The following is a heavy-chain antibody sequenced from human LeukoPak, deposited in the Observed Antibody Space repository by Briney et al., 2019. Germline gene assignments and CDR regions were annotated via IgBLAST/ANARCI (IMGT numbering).Heavy chain of an antibody. V-gene: IGHV3-66*01. D-gene: IGHD5-12*01. CDR3: ARYGAVGTIVVFDL. Sequence: PGESLRLSCAASGFTVSSYYMSWVRQPPGKGLEWVGHIYSDGSTNYADSVKGRFTISRDNSKNMMSLQMNTLRAEGTAVDYCARYGAVGTIVVFDLWPQGT. CDR2: IYSDGST. J-gene: IGHJ3*01. CDR1: GFTVSSYY.